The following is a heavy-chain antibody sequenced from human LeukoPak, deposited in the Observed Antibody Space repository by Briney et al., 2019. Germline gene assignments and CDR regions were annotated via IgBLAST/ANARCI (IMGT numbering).Heavy chain of an antibody. CDR1: GFTFSSYE. D-gene: IGHD3-10*01. J-gene: IGHJ4*02. Sequence: GGSLRLSCAASGFTFSSYEMNWVRQAPGKRLEWVSYISSSGSTIYYADSVKGRFTISRDNAKNSLYLQMNSLRAEDTAVYYCARGSPLITMVRGVINGGFDYWGQGTLVTVSS. CDR2: ISSSGSTI. V-gene: IGHV3-48*03. CDR3: ARGSPLITMVRGVINGGFDY.